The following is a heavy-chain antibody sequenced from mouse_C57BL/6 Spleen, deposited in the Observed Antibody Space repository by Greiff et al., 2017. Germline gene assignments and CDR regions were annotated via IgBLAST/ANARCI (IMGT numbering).Heavy chain of an antibody. CDR3: ARGYGSSYWYFDV. CDR1: GYTFTSYW. J-gene: IGHJ1*03. V-gene: IGHV1-72*01. CDR2: IDPNSGGT. D-gene: IGHD1-1*01. Sequence: VQLQQPGAELVKPGASVKLSCKASGYTFTSYWMHWVKQRPGRGLEWIGRIDPNSGGTKYNEKFKGKATLTVDKPSSTAYMQLSRLTSEDSAVYYCARGYGSSYWYFDVWGTGTTVTVSS.